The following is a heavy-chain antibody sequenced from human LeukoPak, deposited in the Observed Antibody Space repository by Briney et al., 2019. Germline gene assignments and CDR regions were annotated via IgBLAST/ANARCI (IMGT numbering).Heavy chain of an antibody. CDR1: GFTLSNYG. Sequence: PGGSLRLSCAAAGFTLSNYGMHWVRQAPGKGLEWVAFIRYDGTKKYYGDSVKGRFTISRDDSKNTVYLQMYSLRPEDTAVYYCAKASGSSAYGFDYWGQGMLVTVFS. J-gene: IGHJ4*02. D-gene: IGHD3-16*01. CDR3: AKASGSSAYGFDY. CDR2: IRYDGTKK. V-gene: IGHV3-30*02.